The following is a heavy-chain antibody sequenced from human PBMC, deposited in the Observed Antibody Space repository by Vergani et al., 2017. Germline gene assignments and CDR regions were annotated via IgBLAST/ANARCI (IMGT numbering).Heavy chain of an antibody. J-gene: IGHJ4*02. CDR2: ISSSGSTI. Sequence: EVQLVESGGGLVQPGGSLRLSCAASGFTFSSYEMNWVRQAPGKGLEWVSSISSSGSTIYYADSVKGRFTISRDNAKNSLYLQMNSLRAEDTAVYYCSREIAAKLWKPFEYWGQGTLVTVYS. CDR3: SREIAAKLWKPFEY. V-gene: IGHV3-48*03. CDR1: GFTFSSYE. D-gene: IGHD5-18*01.